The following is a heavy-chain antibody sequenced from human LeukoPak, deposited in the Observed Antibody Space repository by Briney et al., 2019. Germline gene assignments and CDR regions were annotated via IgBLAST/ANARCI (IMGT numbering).Heavy chain of an antibody. Sequence: SETLSLTCTVSGGSISSSSYYWGWIRQPPGKGLEWIGSIYYSGSTYYNPSLKSRVTISVDTSKNQFSLKLSSVTAADTAVYYCASLHRVVTAIPRQALIDYWGRGTLVTVSS. CDR1: GGSISSSSYY. J-gene: IGHJ4*02. D-gene: IGHD2-21*02. CDR3: ASLHRVVTAIPRQALIDY. CDR2: IYYSGST. V-gene: IGHV4-39*07.